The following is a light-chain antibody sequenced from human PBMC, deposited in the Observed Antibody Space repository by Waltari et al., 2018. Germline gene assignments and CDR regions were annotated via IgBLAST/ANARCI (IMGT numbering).Light chain of an antibody. CDR2: GVT. J-gene: IGLJ3*02. V-gene: IGLV2-14*01. CDR1: SGDVGGYNH. CDR3: CSYTRFATGV. Sequence: QSALTQPASVSGSLGQSITISCTGTSGDVGGYNHVSWYQQHPGKAPKLMIYGVTYRPSGISNRFAGSKSGNTDSLTVSGLQAEDEADYYCCSYTRFATGVFGGGTKLTVL.